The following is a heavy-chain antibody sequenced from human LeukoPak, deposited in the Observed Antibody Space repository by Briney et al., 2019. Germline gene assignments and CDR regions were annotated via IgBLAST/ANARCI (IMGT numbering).Heavy chain of an antibody. Sequence: GGSLRLSCAASGFTVSSNYMSWVRQAPGKGLERVSVIYSGGSTYYADSVKGRFTISRDNSKNTLYLQMNSLRAEDTAVYYCAKDLSSTELPDAFDIWGQGTMVTVSS. D-gene: IGHD1-26*01. CDR2: IYSGGST. J-gene: IGHJ3*02. CDR3: AKDLSSTELPDAFDI. V-gene: IGHV3-53*01. CDR1: GFTVSSNY.